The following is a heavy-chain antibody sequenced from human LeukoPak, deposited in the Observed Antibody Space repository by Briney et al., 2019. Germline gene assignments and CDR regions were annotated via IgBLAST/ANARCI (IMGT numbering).Heavy chain of an antibody. J-gene: IGHJ4*02. D-gene: IGHD3-9*01. V-gene: IGHV5-51*01. CDR3: ARHGLRYQVRYYFDY. CDR1: GYSFTSYW. Sequence: GESLKISCKGSGYSFTSYWIGWVRQMPGKGLEWMGIIYPGDSDTRYSPSFQGQVTISADKSISTAYLQWSSLKASDTAMYYCARHGLRYQVRYYFDYWGQGTLVTVSS. CDR2: IYPGDSDT.